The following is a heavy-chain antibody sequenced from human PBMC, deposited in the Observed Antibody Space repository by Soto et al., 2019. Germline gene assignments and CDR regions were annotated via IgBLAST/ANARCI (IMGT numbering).Heavy chain of an antibody. Sequence: GGSLRLSCAASGFTFSSYEMNWVRQAPGKGLEWVSYISSSGSTIYYADSVKSRFTISRDNAKNSLYLQMNSLRAEDTAVYYCARDTYQLLFRWFDPWGQGTLVTVSS. D-gene: IGHD2-2*01. CDR3: ARDTYQLLFRWFDP. J-gene: IGHJ5*02. V-gene: IGHV3-48*03. CDR2: ISSSGSTI. CDR1: GFTFSSYE.